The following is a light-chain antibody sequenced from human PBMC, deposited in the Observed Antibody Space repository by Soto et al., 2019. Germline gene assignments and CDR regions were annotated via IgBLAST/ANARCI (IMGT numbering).Light chain of an antibody. V-gene: IGKV1-5*01. J-gene: IGKJ1*01. CDR1: QNIRSR. CDR3: QQYNSYSKT. Sequence: DFQMIQSPSTLSATVGDRVTITCRASQNIRSRLAWFQQKPGKAPKLLIYDASSLESGVPSRFSGSGSGTEFTLTISSLQPDDFATYYCQQYNSYSKTFGQGTKVDTK. CDR2: DAS.